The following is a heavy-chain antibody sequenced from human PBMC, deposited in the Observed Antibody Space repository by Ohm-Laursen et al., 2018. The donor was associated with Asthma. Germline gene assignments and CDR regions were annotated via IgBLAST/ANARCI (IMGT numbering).Heavy chain of an antibody. Sequence: LSLTCAASGFTFSNAWMSWVRQAPGKGLEWVGRIKSKTDGGTTDYAAPVKGRFTISRDDSKNTLYLQMNSLKTEDTAVYYCTTEEQQLVDYWGQGTLVTVSS. CDR1: GFTFSNAW. CDR2: IKSKTDGGTT. V-gene: IGHV3-15*01. D-gene: IGHD6-13*01. CDR3: TTEEQQLVDY. J-gene: IGHJ4*02.